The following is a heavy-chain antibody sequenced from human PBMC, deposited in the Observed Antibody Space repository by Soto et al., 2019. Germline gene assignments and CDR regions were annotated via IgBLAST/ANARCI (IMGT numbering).Heavy chain of an antibody. D-gene: IGHD3-22*01. Sequence: SVTVSCKASGGTFSSYAIIWVRQAPGQGLEWMGGIIPIFGTANYAQKFQGRVTITADESTSTAYMELSSLRSEDTAVYYCARETSYYYDSSGFLYYFDYWGQGTLVTVSS. J-gene: IGHJ4*02. CDR3: ARETSYYYDSSGFLYYFDY. CDR2: IIPIFGTA. V-gene: IGHV1-69*13. CDR1: GGTFSSYA.